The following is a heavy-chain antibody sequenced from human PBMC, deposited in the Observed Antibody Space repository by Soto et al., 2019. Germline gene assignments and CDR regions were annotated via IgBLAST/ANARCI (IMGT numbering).Heavy chain of an antibody. V-gene: IGHV4-59*07. CDR1: GGPIRTYY. Sequence: PSGTMSLTCSVYGGPIRTYYRNWIRQTPGRGLEWIGYIYYSGSTDYNPSLKSRVTISVDRSKNHFSLNLTSVTAADTAVYYCARGPWSGSYIYPLDVWGPGTTVTVS. D-gene: IGHD3-3*01. J-gene: IGHJ6*02. CDR2: IYYSGST. CDR3: ARGPWSGSYIYPLDV.